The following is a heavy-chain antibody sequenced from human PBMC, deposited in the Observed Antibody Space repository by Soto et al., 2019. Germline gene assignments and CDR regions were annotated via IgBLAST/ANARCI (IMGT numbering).Heavy chain of an antibody. CDR3: ARDGPPVDY. J-gene: IGHJ4*02. Sequence: QVQLGQSGAEWKKPGASGRVSCKASGSTFPSYYITWARQAPGQGLEWLEWISAYNGNTNYAQKLQGRVTMTTDTSTSTAYMELRSLRSDDTAVYYCARDGPPVDYWGQGTLVTVSS. CDR1: GSTFPSYY. V-gene: IGHV1-18*01. CDR2: ISAYNGNT.